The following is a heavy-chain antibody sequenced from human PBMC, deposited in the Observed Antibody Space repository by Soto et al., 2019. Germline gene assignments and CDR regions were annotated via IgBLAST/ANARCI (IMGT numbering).Heavy chain of an antibody. CDR2: IKSKTDGGTT. CDR3: TTDITLLWFGELSLFDY. J-gene: IGHJ4*02. Sequence: EVQLVESGGGLVKPGGSLRLSCAASGFTFSNAWMSWVRQAPGKGLEWVGRIKSKTDGGTTDYAAPVKGRFTISRDDSKNTLYLQMNSLKTEDTAVYYCTTDITLLWFGELSLFDYWGQGTLVTVSS. CDR1: GFTFSNAW. D-gene: IGHD3-10*01. V-gene: IGHV3-15*01.